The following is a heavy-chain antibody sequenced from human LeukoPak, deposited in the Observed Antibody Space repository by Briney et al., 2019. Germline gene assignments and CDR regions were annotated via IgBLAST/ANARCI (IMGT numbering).Heavy chain of an antibody. V-gene: IGHV4-59*08. CDR3: ASLIDSSGYIV. J-gene: IGHJ3*01. Sequence: SETLSLTCTVSGGSISSYYWSWIRQPPGKGLERIGYIYYSGSTNYNPSLKSRVTISVDTSKNQFSLKLSSVTAADTAVYYCASLIDSSGYIVWGQGTMVTVSS. D-gene: IGHD3-22*01. CDR2: IYYSGST. CDR1: GGSISSYY.